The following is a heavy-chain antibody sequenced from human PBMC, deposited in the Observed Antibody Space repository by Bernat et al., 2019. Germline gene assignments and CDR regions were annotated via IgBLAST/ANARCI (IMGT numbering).Heavy chain of an antibody. CDR1: GFTFSSYA. Sequence: QVQLVESGGGVVQPGRSLRLSCAASGFTFSSYAMHWVRQAPGKGLEWVAVISYDGSNKYYADSVKGRFTISRDNSKNTLYLQMNSLRAEDTAVYYCARDLPYGSSSNYSWFDPWGQGTLVTVSS. V-gene: IGHV3-30*01. D-gene: IGHD6-6*01. CDR3: ARDLPYGSSSNYSWFDP. CDR2: ISYDGSNK. J-gene: IGHJ5*02.